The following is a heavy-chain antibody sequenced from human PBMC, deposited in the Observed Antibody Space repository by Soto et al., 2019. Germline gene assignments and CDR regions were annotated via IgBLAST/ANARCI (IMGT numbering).Heavy chain of an antibody. D-gene: IGHD2-15*01. Sequence: GGSLRLSCAASGFTFSSYAMHWVRQAPGKGLEWVAVISYDGSNKYYADSVKGRFTISRDNSKNTLYLQMNSLRAEDTAVYYCAKGLGVAASPGYYYYYYMDVWGKGTTVTVSS. V-gene: IGHV3-30*04. CDR3: AKGLGVAASPGYYYYYYMDV. CDR2: ISYDGSNK. CDR1: GFTFSSYA. J-gene: IGHJ6*03.